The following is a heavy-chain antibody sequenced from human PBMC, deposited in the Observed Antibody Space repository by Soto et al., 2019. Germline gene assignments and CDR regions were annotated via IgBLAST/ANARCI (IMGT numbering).Heavy chain of an antibody. D-gene: IGHD5-12*01. CDR3: ARGYSGYEKSRGDYYYYYGMDV. CDR1: GYTFTGYY. Sequence: ASVQVSCKASGYTFTGYYMHWVQQAPGQGREWMGWINPNSGGTNYAQKFQGWVTMNRDTSISTAYMELSRLRNDDTAVYYCARGYSGYEKSRGDYYYYYGMDVWGQGXTVTVSS. CDR2: INPNSGGT. J-gene: IGHJ6*02. V-gene: IGHV1-2*04.